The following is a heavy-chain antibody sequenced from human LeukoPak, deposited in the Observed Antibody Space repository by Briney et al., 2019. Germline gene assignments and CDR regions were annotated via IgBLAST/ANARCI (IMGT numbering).Heavy chain of an antibody. D-gene: IGHD3-22*01. CDR3: ARAATYYDSSGYYY. J-gene: IGHJ4*02. CDR1: GFTVSSNY. CDR2: IYSGGST. V-gene: IGHV3-53*04. Sequence: GGSLRLSCAASGFTVSSNYMTWVRQAPGKGLEWVSVIYSGGSTYYADSVKGRFTISRHNSKNTLYLQMNSLRAEDTAVYYCARAATYYDSSGYYYWGQGTLVTVSS.